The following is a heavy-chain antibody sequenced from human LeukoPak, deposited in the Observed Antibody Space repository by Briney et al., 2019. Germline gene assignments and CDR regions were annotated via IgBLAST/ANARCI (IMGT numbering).Heavy chain of an antibody. V-gene: IGHV4-59*12. CDR3: ARVSGGIAAAGTRPTNWFDP. CDR1: GGSMRSYY. J-gene: IGHJ5*02. CDR2: IFYSGST. D-gene: IGHD6-13*01. Sequence: SETLSLTCTVSGGSMRSYYWSWIRQPPGKGLEWIGYIFYSGSTNYNPSLKSRVTISVDTSKNQFSLKLSSVTAADTAVYYCARVSGGIAAAGTRPTNWFDPWGQGTLVTVSS.